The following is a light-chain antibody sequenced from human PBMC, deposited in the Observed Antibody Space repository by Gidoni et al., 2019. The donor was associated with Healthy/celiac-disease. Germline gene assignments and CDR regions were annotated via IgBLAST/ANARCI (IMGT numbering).Light chain of an antibody. CDR2: DVS. V-gene: IGLV2-11*01. Sequence: HYALNQPPSLSGSPGSSVTISCTGTSSDDGGYNYVAWYHQHPGKAPKLMIYDVSKRPSGVPDRCSGSKYGNTASLTISGLQAEEEADYYCCSYAGSYAYVFGTGTKVTVL. J-gene: IGLJ1*01. CDR1: SSDDGGYNY. CDR3: CSYAGSYAYV.